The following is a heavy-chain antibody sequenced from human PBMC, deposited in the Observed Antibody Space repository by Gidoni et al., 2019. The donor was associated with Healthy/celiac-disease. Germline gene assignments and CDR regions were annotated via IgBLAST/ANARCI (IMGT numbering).Heavy chain of an antibody. J-gene: IGHJ5*02. D-gene: IGHD6-19*01. V-gene: IGHV3-64D*06. CDR2: ISSNGGST. CDR1: GFTFSSYA. CDR3: VKDRGQLLVKDWFDP. Sequence: EVQLVESGGGLVQPGGSLRLSCSASGFTFSSYAMHWVRQAPGKGLEYVSAISSNGGSTYYADSVKGRFTISRDNSKNTLYLQMSSLRAEDTAVYYWVKDRGQLLVKDWFDPWGQGTLVTVSS.